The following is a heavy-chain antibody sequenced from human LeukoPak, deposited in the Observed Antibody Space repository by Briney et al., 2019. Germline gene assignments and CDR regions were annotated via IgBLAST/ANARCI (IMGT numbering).Heavy chain of an antibody. CDR2: IKQDGGES. CDR3: TREDHSNYNY. V-gene: IGHV3-7*01. Sequence: GGSLRLSCAASGYTFSSYWMAWVRQSPGKGLEWVASIKQDGGESFYVDSVKGRFTIFRDNAKNSLYLQMNSLRAEDTAVYYCTREDHSNYNYWGQGTLVTVSS. J-gene: IGHJ4*02. D-gene: IGHD4-11*01. CDR1: GYTFSSYW.